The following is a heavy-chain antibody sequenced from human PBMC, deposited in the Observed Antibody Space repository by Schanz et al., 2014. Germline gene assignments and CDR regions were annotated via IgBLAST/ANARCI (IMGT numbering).Heavy chain of an antibody. D-gene: IGHD3-22*01. CDR3: ARDIQYHYDTSGPVGAFDI. J-gene: IGHJ3*02. Sequence: QVQLVQSGAEVKKPGSSVTVSCKASGDPLSSYGISWVRQAPGQGLEWMGRIIPNLGSANYAQKFQGRVTITADKSTSTVYMELSSLRSEDTAIYYCARDIQYHYDTSGPVGAFDIWGQGTVVTVSS. V-gene: IGHV1-69*04. CDR2: IIPNLGSA. CDR1: GDPLSSYG.